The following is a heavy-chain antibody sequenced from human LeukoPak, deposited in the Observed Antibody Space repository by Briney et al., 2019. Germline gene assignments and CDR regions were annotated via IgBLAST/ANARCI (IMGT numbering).Heavy chain of an antibody. CDR2: ISAYNGNA. Sequence: ASVKVSCKASGYTFTSYGISLARQAPGQGLEWMGWISAYNGNANDAQKLQGRVTMTTDTSTSPAYMELRSLISDDTAVYYCARTPYCSGGSCYYRYYYGMDVWGQGTTVTVSS. CDR1: GYTFTSYG. CDR3: ARTPYCSGGSCYYRYYYGMDV. V-gene: IGHV1-18*01. D-gene: IGHD2-15*01. J-gene: IGHJ6*02.